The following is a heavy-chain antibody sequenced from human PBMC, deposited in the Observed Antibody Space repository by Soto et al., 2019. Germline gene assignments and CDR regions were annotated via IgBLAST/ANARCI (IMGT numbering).Heavy chain of an antibody. J-gene: IGHJ4*02. Sequence: KPSETLSLTCAVYGGSVSGYYWNWIRQPPGKELEWIGEIYDSGGTNYNPSLKSRVTMSVDTSKNQFSLKLNSVTAADTAVYYCARKVGRITLIVVVITKDYWGQGTLVTVSS. CDR1: GGSVSGYY. V-gene: IGHV4-34*10. D-gene: IGHD3-22*01. CDR3: ARKVGRITLIVVVITKDY. CDR2: IYDSGGT.